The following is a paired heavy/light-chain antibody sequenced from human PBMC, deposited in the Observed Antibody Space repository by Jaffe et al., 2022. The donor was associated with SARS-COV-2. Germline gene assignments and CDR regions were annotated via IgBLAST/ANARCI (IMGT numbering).Heavy chain of an antibody. CDR2: INHSGST. CDR3: ARLGAARPSRGILLGRPNWYFDL. D-gene: IGHD6-6*01. V-gene: IGHV4-34*01. Sequence: QVQLQQWGAGLLKPSETLSLTCAVYGGSFSGFYWSWIRQPPGKGLEWIGEINHSGSTNYNPSLKSRVTISLDTSKNQFSLRLSSVTAADTALYYCARLGAARPSRGILLGRPNWYFDLWGRGTPVTVSS. CDR1: GGSFSGFY. J-gene: IGHJ2*01.
Light chain of an antibody. CDR1: TSDVGGYDY. CDR3: SSYTSSNTKV. CDR2: DVS. J-gene: IGLJ1*01. V-gene: IGLV2-14*01. Sequence: QSALTQPASVSGSPGQSITISCTGTTSDVGGYDYVSWYQQHPDKAPKLMIYDVSNRPSGVSNRFSGSKSGNTASLTISGLQAEDEADYYCSSYTSSNTKVFGTGTKVTVL.